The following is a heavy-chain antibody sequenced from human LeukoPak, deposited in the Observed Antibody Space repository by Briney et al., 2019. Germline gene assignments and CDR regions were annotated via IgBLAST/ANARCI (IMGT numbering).Heavy chain of an antibody. CDR1: GFIFSNYW. CDR3: ARGSADYNNFWLSY. D-gene: IGHD4-11*01. Sequence: HPGGSLRLSCAASGFIFSNYWMSWVRQAPGKGLEWVANIRQDGSERYYVDSVKGRFSISRDNAKKSLSLQMNILRAEDTAVYYCARGSADYNNFWLSYWGQGTLVTVSS. CDR2: IRQDGSER. J-gene: IGHJ4*02. V-gene: IGHV3-7*01.